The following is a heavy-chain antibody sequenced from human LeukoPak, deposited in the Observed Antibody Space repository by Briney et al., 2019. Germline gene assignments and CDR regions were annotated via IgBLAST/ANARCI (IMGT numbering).Heavy chain of an antibody. Sequence: GGPLRLSCEASGFTFSNAWMSWVRQAPGKGLEWFGRIKSKTDGGTTDYAAPVKGRFTISRDDSKNTLYLQMNSLKTEDTAVYYCTTDRWPTGSYYDWGQGTLVTVSS. J-gene: IGHJ4*02. V-gene: IGHV3-15*01. D-gene: IGHD1-26*01. CDR1: GFTFSNAW. CDR3: TTDRWPTGSYYD. CDR2: IKSKTDGGTT.